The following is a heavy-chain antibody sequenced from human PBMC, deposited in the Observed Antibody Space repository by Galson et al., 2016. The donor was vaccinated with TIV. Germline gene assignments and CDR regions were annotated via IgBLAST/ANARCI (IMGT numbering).Heavy chain of an antibody. J-gene: IGHJ5*02. Sequence: SVKVSCKAFGYTFVSHGISWVRQAPGQGLEWMGWISAYNGDTDYAQKFQGRVSMTTHTSSNTAYMELRSLRTDDTAVYYCARDTRSRRATVSNCFDPWGQGTLVIVSS. CDR2: ISAYNGDT. CDR3: ARDTRSRRATVSNCFDP. CDR1: GYTFVSHG. D-gene: IGHD4-17*01. V-gene: IGHV1-18*01.